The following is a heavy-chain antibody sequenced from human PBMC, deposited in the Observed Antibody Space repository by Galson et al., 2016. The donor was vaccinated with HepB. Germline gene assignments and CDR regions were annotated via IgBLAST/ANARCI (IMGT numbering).Heavy chain of an antibody. J-gene: IGHJ3*02. CDR3: ARGRATSGAAFDI. Sequence: ITITADESTSTAYMELSSLRSEDTAVYYCARGRATSGAAFDIWGQGTMVTVSS. D-gene: IGHD1-26*01. V-gene: IGHV1-69*01.